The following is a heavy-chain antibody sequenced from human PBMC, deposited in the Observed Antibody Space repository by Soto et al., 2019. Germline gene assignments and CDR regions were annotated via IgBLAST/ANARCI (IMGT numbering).Heavy chain of an antibody. CDR3: ARVDYGSGSYYNRFDY. V-gene: IGHV4-31*03. CDR1: GGSISSSSYY. CDR2: IYYSGST. J-gene: IGHJ4*02. Sequence: SETLSVTCTVSGGSISSSSYYWGWIRQHPGKGLEWIGYIYYSGSTYYNPSLKSRVTISVDTSKNQFSLKLSSVTAADTAVYYCARVDYGSGSYYNRFDYWGQGTLVTVSS. D-gene: IGHD3-10*01.